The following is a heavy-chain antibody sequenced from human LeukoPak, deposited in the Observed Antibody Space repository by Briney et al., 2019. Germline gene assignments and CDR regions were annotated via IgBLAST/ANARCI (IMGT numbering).Heavy chain of an antibody. D-gene: IGHD6-6*01. Sequence: GGSLRLSCAASGFTFSSYEMNWVRQAPGKGLEWVSYISSSGSTIYYADSVKGRFTISRDNAKNSLYLQMSSLRAEDTAVYYCARSSSSSDLDYWGQGTLVTVSS. CDR2: ISSSGSTI. CDR1: GFTFSSYE. V-gene: IGHV3-48*03. J-gene: IGHJ4*02. CDR3: ARSSSSSDLDY.